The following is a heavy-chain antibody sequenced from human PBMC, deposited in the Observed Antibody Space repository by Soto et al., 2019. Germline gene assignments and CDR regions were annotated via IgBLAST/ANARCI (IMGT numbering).Heavy chain of an antibody. D-gene: IGHD6-19*01. CDR2: VSHDGRNT. V-gene: IGHV3-30*18. J-gene: IGHJ4*02. CDR1: GFTFSDYA. CDR3: AKGGRQWLVTSDFNY. Sequence: VQLVESGGGVVQPGKSLRLYCAASGFTFSDYAMHWVRQAPGKGLEWVAVVSHDGRNTHYADSVKGRFTISRDSSKKTVSLEMTSLRAEDTAVYYCAKGGRQWLVTSDFNYWGQGALVTVSS.